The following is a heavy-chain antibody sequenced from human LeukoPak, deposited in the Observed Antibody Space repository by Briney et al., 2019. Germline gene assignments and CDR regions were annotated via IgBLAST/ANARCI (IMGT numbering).Heavy chain of an antibody. J-gene: IGHJ5*02. Sequence: SETLSLTCTVSGGSISSSSHYWGWIRQPPGKGLEWIGSIYYSGSTYYNPSLKSRVTISVDTSKNQFSLKLSSVTAAGTAVYYCARQGVGSTSPNNWFDPWGQGTLVTVSS. CDR2: IYYSGST. D-gene: IGHD2-2*01. CDR1: GGSISSSSHY. CDR3: ARQGVGSTSPNNWFDP. V-gene: IGHV4-39*01.